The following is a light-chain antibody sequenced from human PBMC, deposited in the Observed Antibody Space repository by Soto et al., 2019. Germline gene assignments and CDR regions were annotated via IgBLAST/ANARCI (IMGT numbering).Light chain of an antibody. J-gene: IGKJ2*01. CDR1: QSVSSSY. CDR2: GAS. CDR3: QQYGSPPLT. V-gene: IGKV3-20*01. Sequence: EIVLTQSPGTLSLSPGERATLSCRASQSVSSSYLSWYQQKPGPPPRLLIYGASSRATGIPGRFSGSGSRTDFTLTISRQEPEVVAVYYWQQYGSPPLTFGQGTKLEIK.